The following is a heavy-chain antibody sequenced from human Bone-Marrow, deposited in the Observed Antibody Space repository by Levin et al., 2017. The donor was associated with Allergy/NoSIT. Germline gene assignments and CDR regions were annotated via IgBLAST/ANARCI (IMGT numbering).Heavy chain of an antibody. V-gene: IGHV3-30*03. J-gene: IGHJ4*02. Sequence: PGASVKVSCAASGFTFNNYGMHWVRQAPGKGLEWVAVISYDGSNKYYADSVKDRFTISRDQSKNTLYLQMNSLRAEDTAVYYCARYGPGSHYLHEYYFDYWGQGTLVTVSS. CDR3: ARYGPGSHYLHEYYFDY. CDR2: ISYDGSNK. CDR1: GFTFNNYG. D-gene: IGHD3-10*01.